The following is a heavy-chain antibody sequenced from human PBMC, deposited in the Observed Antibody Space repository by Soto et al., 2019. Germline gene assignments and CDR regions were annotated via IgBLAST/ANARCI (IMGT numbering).Heavy chain of an antibody. CDR3: ARNYDFWSGYYQGPNYYYYGMDV. J-gene: IGHJ6*02. CDR1: GFTFSSYG. V-gene: IGHV3-30*19. CDR2: ISYDGSNK. D-gene: IGHD3-3*01. Sequence: QVQLVESGGGVVQPGRSLRLSCAASGFTFSSYGMHWVRQAPGKGLEWVAVISYDGSNKYYADSVKGRFTISRDNSKNTLYLQMNSLRAEDTAVYYCARNYDFWSGYYQGPNYYYYGMDVWGQGTTVTVSS.